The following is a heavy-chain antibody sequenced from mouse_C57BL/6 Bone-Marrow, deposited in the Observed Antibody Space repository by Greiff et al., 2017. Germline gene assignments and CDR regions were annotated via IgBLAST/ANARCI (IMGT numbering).Heavy chain of an antibody. J-gene: IGHJ2*01. CDR1: GYTFTSYW. CDR2: IYPGSGST. Sequence: VKPGASVKMSCKASGYTFTSYWITWVKQRPGQGLEWIGDIYPGSGSTNYNEKFKSKATLTVDTSSSTAYMQLSSLTSEDSAVYYCAREGVYDYLDYWGQGTTLTVSS. V-gene: IGHV1-55*01. CDR3: AREGVYDYLDY. D-gene: IGHD2-3*01.